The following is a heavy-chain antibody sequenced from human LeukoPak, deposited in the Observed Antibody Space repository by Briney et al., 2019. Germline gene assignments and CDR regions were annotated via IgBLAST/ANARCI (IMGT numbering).Heavy chain of an antibody. CDR2: IVVGSGNT. CDR1: GFTFTSSA. CDR3: AAVSDCSSTSCYTVYFDY. D-gene: IGHD2-2*02. J-gene: IGHJ4*02. Sequence: SVKVSCTASGFTFTSSAVQWVRQARGQRLEWIGWIVVGSGNTNYAQKFQERVTITRDMSTSTAYMELSSLRSEDTAVYYCAAVSDCSSTSCYTVYFDYWGQGTLVTVSS. V-gene: IGHV1-58*01.